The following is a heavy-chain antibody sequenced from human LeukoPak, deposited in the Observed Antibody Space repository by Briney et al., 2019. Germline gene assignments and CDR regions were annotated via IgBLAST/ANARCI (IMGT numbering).Heavy chain of an antibody. CDR1: GGSFSGYY. Sequence: PETLSLTCAVYGGSFSGYYWSWIRQPPGKGREWIGEINHSGSTNYNPSLKSRVTISVDTSKNQFSLKLSSVTAADTAVYYCARDQQLVPYYFDYWGQGTLVTVSS. J-gene: IGHJ4*02. V-gene: IGHV4-34*01. D-gene: IGHD6-13*01. CDR2: INHSGST. CDR3: ARDQQLVPYYFDY.